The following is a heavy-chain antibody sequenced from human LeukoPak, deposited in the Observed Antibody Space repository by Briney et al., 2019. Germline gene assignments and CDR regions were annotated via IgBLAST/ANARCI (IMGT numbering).Heavy chain of an antibody. Sequence: PGGSLRLSCAASGFTFSGSAMHWVRQASGKGLEWVGRIRSRANSYATAYAASVKGTFTISRDDSKNTAYLQMNSLKTEDTAVYYCTSSRRFYDFWSLFDYWGQGTLVTVSS. V-gene: IGHV3-73*01. CDR3: TSSRRFYDFWSLFDY. D-gene: IGHD3-3*01. J-gene: IGHJ4*02. CDR2: IRSRANSYAT. CDR1: GFTFSGSA.